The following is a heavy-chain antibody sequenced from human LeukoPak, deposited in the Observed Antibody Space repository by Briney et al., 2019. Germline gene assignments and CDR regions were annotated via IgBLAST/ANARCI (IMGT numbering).Heavy chain of an antibody. V-gene: IGHV3-23*01. CDR1: GFTFSSYA. J-gene: IGHJ6*02. Sequence: PGGSLRLSCAASGFTFSSYAMSWVRQAPGKGLEWVSAISGSGGSTYYADSVKGRFTISRDNSKNTLYLQMNSLRAEDTAVYYSAKAVIRYYYYYGMDVWGQGTTVTVSS. CDR2: ISGSGGST. CDR3: AKAVIRYYYYYGMDV. D-gene: IGHD3-3*02.